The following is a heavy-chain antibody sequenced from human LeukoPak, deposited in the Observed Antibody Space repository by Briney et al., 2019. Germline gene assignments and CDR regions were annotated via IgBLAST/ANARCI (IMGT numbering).Heavy chain of an antibody. Sequence: GRSLRLSCAASGFTFSSYAMHWVRQAPGKGLEWVAVISYDGSNKYYADSVKGRFAISRDNSKNTLYLQMNSLRAEYTAVYYCARDRLLWGLISGYETYYFDYWGQGTLVTVSS. CDR1: GFTFSSYA. J-gene: IGHJ4*02. D-gene: IGHD5-12*01. V-gene: IGHV3-30*09. CDR3: ARDRLLWGLISGYETYYFDY. CDR2: ISYDGSNK.